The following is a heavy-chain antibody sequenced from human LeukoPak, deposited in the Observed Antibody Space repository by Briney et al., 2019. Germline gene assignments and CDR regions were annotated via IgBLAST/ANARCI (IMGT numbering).Heavy chain of an antibody. Sequence: PGGSLRLSCAASGFTFSSYGMHWVRQAPGKGLEWVSAISGSGGSTYYADSVKGRFTISRDNSKNTLYLQMNSLRAEDTAVYYCAKGPDIAAAGTMLDYWGQGTLVTVSS. CDR1: GFTFSSYG. D-gene: IGHD6-13*01. CDR3: AKGPDIAAAGTMLDY. V-gene: IGHV3-23*01. CDR2: ISGSGGST. J-gene: IGHJ4*02.